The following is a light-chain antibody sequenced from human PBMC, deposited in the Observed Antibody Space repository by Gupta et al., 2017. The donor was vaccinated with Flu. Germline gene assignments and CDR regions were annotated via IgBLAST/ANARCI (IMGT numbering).Light chain of an antibody. V-gene: IGKV1-5*03. CDR1: QSISSE. CDR2: KTS. Sequence: PSTLSASVGDRVTITCRASQSISSELGWYQQKPGKAPKRLIYKTSILESGVPSRFSGSGSGTEFTLTISSLQPDDLAAYYCQQYEAYPLTFGGGTKVEIK. CDR3: QQYEAYPLT. J-gene: IGKJ4*01.